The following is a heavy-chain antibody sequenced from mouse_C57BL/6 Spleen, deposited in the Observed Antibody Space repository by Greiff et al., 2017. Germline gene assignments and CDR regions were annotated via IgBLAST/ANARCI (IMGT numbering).Heavy chain of an antibody. D-gene: IGHD2-5*01. V-gene: IGHV1-72*01. CDR3: ARSYAYYSNYVRDYYAMDY. CDR1: GYTFTSYW. Sequence: VQLQQPGAELVKPGASVKLSCKASGYTFTSYWMHWVKQRPGRGLEWIGRIDPNSGGTKYNEKFKSKATLTVDKPSSTAYMQLSSLTSEDSAVYYCARSYAYYSNYVRDYYAMDYWGQGTSVTVSS. CDR2: IDPNSGGT. J-gene: IGHJ4*01.